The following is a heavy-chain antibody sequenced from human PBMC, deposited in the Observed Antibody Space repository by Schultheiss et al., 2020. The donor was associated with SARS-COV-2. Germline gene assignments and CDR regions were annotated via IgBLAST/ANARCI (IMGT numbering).Heavy chain of an antibody. Sequence: SGPTLVKPTQTLTLTCTFSGFSLSTAGMCVGWVRQPPGKALEWLALIDWDDDKFYNTSLKTRLTISKDTSKSQVVLTMTNIDPVDTATYYCARISNIGGYYYGMDVWGQGTTVTVSS. CDR3: ARISNIGGYYYGMDV. CDR1: GFSLSTAGMC. J-gene: IGHJ6*02. V-gene: IGHV2-70*20. CDR2: IDWDDDK. D-gene: IGHD2/OR15-2a*01.